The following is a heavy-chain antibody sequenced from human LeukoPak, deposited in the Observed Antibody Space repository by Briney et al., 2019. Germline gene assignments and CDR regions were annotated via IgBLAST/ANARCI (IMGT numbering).Heavy chain of an antibody. V-gene: IGHV3-74*01. D-gene: IGHD2-21*02. CDR3: TRELPREVTLDY. J-gene: IGHJ4*01. CDR1: GFEFISYG. Sequence: VGSLRLSCAASGFEFISYGMQWVRQAPGKGLVWVSRINTDGSSTSYADSVKGRFTVSRDNANNTLFLQVNSLRVEDTAVYFCTRELPREVTLDYWGQGTPVTVSS. CDR2: INTDGSST.